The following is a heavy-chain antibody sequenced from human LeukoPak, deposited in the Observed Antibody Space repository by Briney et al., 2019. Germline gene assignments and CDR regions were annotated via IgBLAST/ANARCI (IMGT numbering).Heavy chain of an antibody. V-gene: IGHV4-34*01. Sequence: KPSETLSLTCAVYGGSFSGYYWSWIRQPPGKGLEWIGEINHSGSINYNPSLKSRVTISVDTSKNQFSLKLSSVTAADTAVYYCARHFATAAGLFDYWGQGTLVTVSS. CDR1: GGSFSGYY. J-gene: IGHJ4*02. D-gene: IGHD6-13*01. CDR2: INHSGSI. CDR3: ARHFATAAGLFDY.